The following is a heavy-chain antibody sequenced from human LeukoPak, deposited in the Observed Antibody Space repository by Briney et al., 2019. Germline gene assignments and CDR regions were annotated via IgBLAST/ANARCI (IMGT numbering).Heavy chain of an antibody. CDR3: ARDIWENSGTSDY. CDR2: INPNSGGT. V-gene: IGHV1-2*04. Sequence: ASVKVSCKASGYTFTGYYMHWVRQAPGQGLEWMGWINPNSGGTNYAQKFQGWVTMTRDTSTSTVYMELSSLRSDDTAVYYCARDIWENSGTSDYWGQGTLVTVSS. CDR1: GYTFTGYY. D-gene: IGHD1-26*01. J-gene: IGHJ4*02.